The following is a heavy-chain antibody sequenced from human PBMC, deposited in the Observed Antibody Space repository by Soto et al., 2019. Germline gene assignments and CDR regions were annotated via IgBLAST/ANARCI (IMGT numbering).Heavy chain of an antibody. CDR1: GFTFSSYG. V-gene: IGHV3-30*18. D-gene: IGHD3-10*01. Sequence: PGGSLRLSCAASGFTFSSYGMHWVRQAPGKGLEWVAVISYDGSNKYYADSAKGRFTISRDNSKNTLYLQMNSLRAEDTAVYYCAKDDYPMVRGVIITPYYYYYYGMDVWGQGTTVTVSS. CDR3: AKDDYPMVRGVIITPYYYYYYGMDV. CDR2: ISYDGSNK. J-gene: IGHJ6*02.